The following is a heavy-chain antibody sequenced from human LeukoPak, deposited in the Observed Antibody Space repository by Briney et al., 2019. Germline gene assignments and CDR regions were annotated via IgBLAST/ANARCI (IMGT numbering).Heavy chain of an antibody. D-gene: IGHD5-18*01. CDR2: ITNDGSST. CDR1: GFTFSSYW. CDR3: ARGYRYGYDY. V-gene: IGHV3-74*01. Sequence: GGSLRLSCAASGFTFSSYWMHWVRQAPGKGLVWVSRITNDGSSTSHADSVKGRFTISRDSAKNTLYLQMNSLRAEDTAVYYCARGYRYGYDYWGQGTLVTVSS. J-gene: IGHJ4*02.